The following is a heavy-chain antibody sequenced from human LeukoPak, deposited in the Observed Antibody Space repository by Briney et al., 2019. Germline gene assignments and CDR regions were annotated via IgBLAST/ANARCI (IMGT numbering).Heavy chain of an antibody. Sequence: GGSLRLSCAASGFTFSSHWMHWARHAPGGAGVWVSCINSDGRNINYADSVKGRFTISRDNAKNTLYLQMNSLRVEDTAVYYCTRGPPDGSGNYYPGDFWGQGTLVTVSS. J-gene: IGHJ4*02. D-gene: IGHD3-10*01. CDR1: GFTFSSHW. CDR3: TRGPPDGSGNYYPGDF. CDR2: INSDGRNI. V-gene: IGHV3-74*01.